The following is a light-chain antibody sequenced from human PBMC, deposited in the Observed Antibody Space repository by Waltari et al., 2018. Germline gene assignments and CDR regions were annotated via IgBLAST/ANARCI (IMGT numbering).Light chain of an antibody. CDR1: QSVSSDY. CDR3: QHYGTSPPYT. J-gene: IGKJ2*01. V-gene: IGKV3-20*01. Sequence: EIVLTQSPGTLSLSPGERVTLSCRASQSVSSDYLAWYQQRPGQAPRLLMYSASTRATGIPDRFSGFGSGTDFILTISRLEPEDFAVYYCQHYGTSPPYTFGQGTKLEIK. CDR2: SAS.